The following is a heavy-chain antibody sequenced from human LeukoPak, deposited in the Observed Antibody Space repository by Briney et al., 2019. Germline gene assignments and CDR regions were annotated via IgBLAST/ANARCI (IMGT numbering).Heavy chain of an antibody. D-gene: IGHD3-10*01. CDR2: ISYDGSNK. CDR1: GFTFSSYG. J-gene: IGHJ4*02. Sequence: GGSLRLSCAASGFTFSSYGMHWVRQTPGKGLEWVAVISYDGSNKYYADSVKGRFTISRDNSKNTLYLQMNSLRAEDTAVYYCAKVAPTYYYGSGSYPLDYWGQGTLVTVSS. V-gene: IGHV3-30*18. CDR3: AKVAPTYYYGSGSYPLDY.